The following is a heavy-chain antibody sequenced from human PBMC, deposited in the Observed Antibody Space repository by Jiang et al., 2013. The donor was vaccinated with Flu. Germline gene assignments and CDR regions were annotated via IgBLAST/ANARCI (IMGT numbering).Heavy chain of an antibody. CDR3: ARDRRNSGSYSYGMDV. D-gene: IGHD3-10*01. CDR2: TCYRSKWYN. J-gene: IGHJ6*02. Sequence: WIRQSPSRGLEWLGRTCYRSKWYNDYAVSVKSRITINPDTSKNQFSLQLNSVTPEDTAVYYCARDRRNSGSYSYGMDVWGQGTTVTVSS. V-gene: IGHV6-1*01.